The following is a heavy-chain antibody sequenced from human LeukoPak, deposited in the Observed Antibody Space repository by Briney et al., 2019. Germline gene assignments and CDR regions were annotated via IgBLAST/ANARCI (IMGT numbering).Heavy chain of an antibody. J-gene: IGHJ6*02. CDR1: GGSISSYY. CDR3: ARHGTSSYYYYAMDV. Sequence: SETLSLTCTVSGGSISSYYWSWIRQSPGKGLEWIGYMYYSGSTNYNPSLRSRVTISVDTSKNQFSLKLSSVTAADTAVCYCARHGTSSYYYYAMDVWGQGTTVTVSS. CDR2: MYYSGST. V-gene: IGHV4-59*08. D-gene: IGHD1-1*01.